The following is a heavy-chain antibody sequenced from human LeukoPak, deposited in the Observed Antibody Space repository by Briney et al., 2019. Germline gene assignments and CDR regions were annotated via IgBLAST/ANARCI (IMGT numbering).Heavy chain of an antibody. J-gene: IGHJ3*02. CDR3: ARWSYYDSNGHINDAFDN. V-gene: IGHV3-48*01. D-gene: IGHD3-22*01. CDR1: GFTFSSYS. Sequence: HPGGSLRLSCAASGFTFSSYSMNWVRQAPGKGLEWVSYISGSSSTIYYADSVKGRFTISRDNAKNSLYLQMNSLRAEDTAVYYCARWSYYDSNGHINDAFDNWGQGTMVTVSS. CDR2: ISGSSSTI.